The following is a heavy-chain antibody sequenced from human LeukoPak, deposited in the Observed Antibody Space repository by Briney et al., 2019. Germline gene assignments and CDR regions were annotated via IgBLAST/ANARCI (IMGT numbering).Heavy chain of an antibody. CDR3: ARELSLYYCGSGSLNWFDP. CDR1: GYTFTSYY. D-gene: IGHD3-10*01. CDR2: INPSCGST. J-gene: IGHJ5*02. V-gene: IGHV1-46*01. Sequence: ASVKVSCKASGYTFTSYYMHWVRQAPGQGLEWMGIINPSCGSTSYAQKFQGRVTMTRDTSTSTAYMELSSLRSEDTAVYYCARELSLYYCGSGSLNWFDPWGQRTLVTVSS.